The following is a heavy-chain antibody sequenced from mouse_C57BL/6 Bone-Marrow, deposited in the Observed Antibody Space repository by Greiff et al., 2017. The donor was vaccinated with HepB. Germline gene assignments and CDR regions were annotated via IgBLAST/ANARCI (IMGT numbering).Heavy chain of an antibody. CDR3: ARLDGTGFAY. J-gene: IGHJ3*01. CDR1: GFTFSSYT. V-gene: IGHV5-9*01. Sequence: EVQLVESGGGLVKPGGSLKLSCAASGFTFSSYTMSWVRQTPEKRLEWVATISGGGGNTYYPDSVKGRFTISRDNAKNTLYLQMSSLRSEDTALYYCARLDGTGFAYWGQGTLVTVSA. CDR2: ISGGGGNT. D-gene: IGHD4-1*01.